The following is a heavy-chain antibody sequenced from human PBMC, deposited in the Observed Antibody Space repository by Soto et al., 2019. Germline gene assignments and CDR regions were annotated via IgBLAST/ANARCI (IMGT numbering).Heavy chain of an antibody. V-gene: IGHV3-7*03. D-gene: IGHD3-16*01. Sequence: LRLSCAASGFTFNSYWMSWVRQAPGKGLEWVANIKEDGSERYYVDSVKGRFTISRDNAKNSLYLQMEGLRVEDTAVYYCTRGPPGGYGMDVWGQGTTVTVSS. CDR1: GFTFNSYW. CDR3: TRGPPGGYGMDV. J-gene: IGHJ6*02. CDR2: IKEDGSER.